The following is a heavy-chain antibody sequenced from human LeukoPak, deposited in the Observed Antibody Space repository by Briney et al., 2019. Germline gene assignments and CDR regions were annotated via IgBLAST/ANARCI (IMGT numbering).Heavy chain of an antibody. Sequence: PGRSLRLSCGASGFTYGDYAINWVRQAPGKGLEWVGFIRSRTFGGTTQYAASVKGRFTISRDDSKSIAYLQMNSLRTEDTAVYYCTRGLTIFCPNCASDIWGQGTMVTVSS. CDR1: GFTYGDYA. CDR2: IRSRTFGGTT. J-gene: IGHJ3*02. V-gene: IGHV3-49*04. D-gene: IGHD3-3*01. CDR3: TRGLTIFCPNCASDI.